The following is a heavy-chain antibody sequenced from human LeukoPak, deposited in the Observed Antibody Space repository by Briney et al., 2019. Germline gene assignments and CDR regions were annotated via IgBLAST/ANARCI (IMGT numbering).Heavy chain of an antibody. V-gene: IGHV3-23*01. J-gene: IGHJ4*02. CDR3: AKGGDGYDWGFDY. D-gene: IGHD5-24*01. Sequence: GGSLRLPCATSAFTFSNYAMNWVRQAPGKGLEWVSGIRGGSTYYAESVKGRFTIFRDNSKNTLDLQMNSLRAEDTAVYYCAKGGDGYDWGFDYWGQGTLVTVSS. CDR1: AFTFSNYA. CDR2: IRGGST.